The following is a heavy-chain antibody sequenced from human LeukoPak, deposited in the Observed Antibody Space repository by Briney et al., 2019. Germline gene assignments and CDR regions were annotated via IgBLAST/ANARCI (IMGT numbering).Heavy chain of an antibody. CDR2: VSYDGNNK. Sequence: GRSLRLSCAASGFSFSSYGMQWVRQAPGKGLEWVAIVSYDGNNKYYADSVRGRFTISRDNSQNTLFLQMNSLRAEDTAIYYCAAEERRSPHYWGQGTLVTVSS. J-gene: IGHJ4*02. D-gene: IGHD1-1*01. CDR3: AAEERRSPHY. CDR1: GFSFSSYG. V-gene: IGHV3-30*03.